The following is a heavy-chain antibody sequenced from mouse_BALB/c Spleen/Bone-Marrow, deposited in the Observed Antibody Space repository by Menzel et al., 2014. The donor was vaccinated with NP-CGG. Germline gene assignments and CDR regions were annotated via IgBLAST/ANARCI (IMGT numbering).Heavy chain of an antibody. V-gene: IGHV1-69*02. J-gene: IGHJ1*01. D-gene: IGHD2-1*01. CDR1: GYTFTTYW. Sequence: QLQLQQSGAELVRPGASVKLSCKASGYTFTTYWIHWVKQRPGQDLEWIGRIYPSDSYTKYNQKFKDKATLTVDKSFSTAYMQLRSPTSEDSAVYYCTRWDGNYLYWYFDVWGPGTTVTVSS. CDR2: IYPSDSYT. CDR3: TRWDGNYLYWYFDV.